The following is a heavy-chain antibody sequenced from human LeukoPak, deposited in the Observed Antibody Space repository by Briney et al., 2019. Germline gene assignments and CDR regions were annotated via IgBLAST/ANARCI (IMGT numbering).Heavy chain of an antibody. D-gene: IGHD5-18*01. CDR2: INSDGSST. Sequence: PGGSLRLSCAASGFTFTSYWMHWVRQAPGKGLVWVSHINSDGSSTSYADSVKGRFTISRDNAKNTLSLQMNSLRAEDTAVYYCARDRGYTFDCWGQGTLVT. CDR3: ARDRGYTFDC. J-gene: IGHJ4*02. CDR1: GFTFTSYW. V-gene: IGHV3-74*01.